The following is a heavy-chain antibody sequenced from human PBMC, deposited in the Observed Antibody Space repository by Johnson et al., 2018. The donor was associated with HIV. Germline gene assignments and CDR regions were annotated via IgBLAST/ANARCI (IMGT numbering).Heavy chain of an antibody. Sequence: VQLVESGGGVVRPGGSLRLSCAASGFIFDDYGMAWVRQTPGKGLEWVSVIYSGGSTNYADSVKGRFTISRDNSKNTLYLQMNSLRAEDTAVYYCARAGHGDSVVPAFDIWGQGTMVTVSS. D-gene: IGHD2-15*01. CDR3: ARAGHGDSVVPAFDI. V-gene: IGHV3-66*01. CDR2: IYSGGST. CDR1: GFIFDDYG. J-gene: IGHJ3*02.